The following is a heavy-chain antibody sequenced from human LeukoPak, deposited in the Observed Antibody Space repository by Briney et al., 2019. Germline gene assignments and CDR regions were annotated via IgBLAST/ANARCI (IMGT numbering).Heavy chain of an antibody. CDR1: GYSISSGYY. CDR2: IYHSGST. D-gene: IGHD3-10*01. V-gene: IGHV4-38-2*01. CDR3: ARRITMVRGVIISLLYFDY. Sequence: PSETLSLTCAVSGYSISSGYYWGWIRQPPGKGLDWIGSIYHSGSTYYNPSLKSRVTISVDTSKNQFSLKLSSVTAADTAVYYCARRITMVRGVIISLLYFDYCGQGPLVTVSS. J-gene: IGHJ4*02.